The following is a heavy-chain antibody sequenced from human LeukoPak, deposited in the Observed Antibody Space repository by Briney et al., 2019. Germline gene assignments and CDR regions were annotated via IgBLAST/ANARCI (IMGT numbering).Heavy chain of an antibody. Sequence: KPSETLSLTCTVSGGSISSHYWSWIRQPPGKGLEWIGYIYYSGSTNYTPSLKSRVTISVDTSKNQFSLKLSSVTAADTAVYYCARDVSSSHALDYWGQGTLVTVSS. CDR1: GGSISSHY. J-gene: IGHJ4*02. V-gene: IGHV4-59*11. CDR2: IYYSGST. D-gene: IGHD6-13*01. CDR3: ARDVSSSHALDY.